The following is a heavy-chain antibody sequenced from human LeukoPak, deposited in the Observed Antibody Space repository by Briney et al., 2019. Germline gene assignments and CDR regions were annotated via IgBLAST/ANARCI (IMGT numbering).Heavy chain of an antibody. V-gene: IGHV3-49*04. D-gene: IGHD6-13*01. CDR2: IRSKAYGGTT. Sequence: GGSLRLSCAASGFTFSSYSMNWVRQAPGKGLEWVGFIRSKAYGGTTEYAASVKGRFTISRDDSKSIAYLQMNSLKTEDTAVYYCTSGSSWYDNYWGQGTLVTVSS. J-gene: IGHJ4*02. CDR1: GFTFSSYS. CDR3: TSGSSWYDNY.